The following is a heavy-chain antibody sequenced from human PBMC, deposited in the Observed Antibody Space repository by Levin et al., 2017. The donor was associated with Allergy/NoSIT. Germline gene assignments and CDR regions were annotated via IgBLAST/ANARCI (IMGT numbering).Heavy chain of an antibody. D-gene: IGHD3-10*01. CDR1: GGSFSGYY. CDR2: INHSGST. CDR3: ARGRTLSYYGSGSRPYFDY. Sequence: PSETLSLTCAVYGGSFSGYYWSWIRQPPGKGLEWIGEINHSGSTNYNPSLKSRVTISVDTSKNQFSLKLSSVTAADTAVYYCARGRTLSYYGSGSRPYFDYWGQGTLVTVSS. J-gene: IGHJ4*02. V-gene: IGHV4-34*01.